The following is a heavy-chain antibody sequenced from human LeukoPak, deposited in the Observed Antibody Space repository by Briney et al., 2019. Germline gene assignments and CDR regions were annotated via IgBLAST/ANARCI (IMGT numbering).Heavy chain of an antibody. D-gene: IGHD4-23*01. Sequence: PGGSLRLSCAASGFTFSSYGMHWVRQAPGKGLEWVAFIRYDGSNKYYADSVKGRFTISRDNSKNTLYLQMKSLRAEDTAVYYCAKDRLRWSVGVRPLMDVWAKGPRSPSPQ. V-gene: IGHV3-30*02. CDR1: GFTFSSYG. CDR2: IRYDGSNK. CDR3: AKDRLRWSVGVRPLMDV. J-gene: IGHJ6*04.